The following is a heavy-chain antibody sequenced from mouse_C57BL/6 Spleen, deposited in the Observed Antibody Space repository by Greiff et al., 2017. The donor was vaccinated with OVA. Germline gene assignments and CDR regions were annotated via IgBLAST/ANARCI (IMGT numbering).Heavy chain of an antibody. CDR2: INPSSGYT. D-gene: IGHD1-1*01. Sequence: VQLVESGAELARPGASVKMSCKASGYTFTSYTMHWVKQRPGQGLEWIGYINPSSGYTKYNQKFKDKATLTADKSSSTAYMQLSSLTSEDSAVYYCARDGSSYNFDYWGQGTTLTVSS. J-gene: IGHJ2*01. V-gene: IGHV1-4*01. CDR3: ARDGSSYNFDY. CDR1: GYTFTSYT.